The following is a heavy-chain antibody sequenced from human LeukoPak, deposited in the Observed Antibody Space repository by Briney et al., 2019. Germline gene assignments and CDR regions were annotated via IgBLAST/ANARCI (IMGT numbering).Heavy chain of an antibody. CDR2: IYHSGST. CDR1: GGSINNNSYY. D-gene: IGHD2-2*01. CDR3: ARIYCSSTSCYYFDY. Sequence: SETLSLTCTVSGGSINNNSYYWGWIRQPPGKGLEWIGNIYHSGSTYYNPSLKSRVTISVDTSKNQFSLKLSSVTAADTAVYYCARIYCSSTSCYYFDYWGQGTLVTVSS. V-gene: IGHV4-39*07. J-gene: IGHJ4*02.